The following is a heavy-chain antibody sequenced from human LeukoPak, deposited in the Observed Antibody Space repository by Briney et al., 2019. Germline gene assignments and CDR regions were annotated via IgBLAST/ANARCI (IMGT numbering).Heavy chain of an antibody. Sequence: SETLSPTCTVCGGSISSSSYYWGWIRQPPGKGLEWIGSIYYSGSTYYNPSLKSRVTISVDTSKTQYSLKLSSVTAADTAVYYCARRTYSSGWYDYWGQGTLVTVSS. CDR2: IYYSGST. CDR3: ARRTYSSGWYDY. CDR1: GGSISSSSYY. J-gene: IGHJ4*02. V-gene: IGHV4-39*01. D-gene: IGHD6-19*01.